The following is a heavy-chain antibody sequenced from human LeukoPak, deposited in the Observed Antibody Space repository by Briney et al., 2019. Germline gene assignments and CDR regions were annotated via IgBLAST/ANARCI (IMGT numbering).Heavy chain of an antibody. CDR1: GFTFSGYA. V-gene: IGHV3-23*01. CDR3: AKGDIVTTKHFDY. J-gene: IGHJ4*02. D-gene: IGHD5-12*01. Sequence: GGSLRLSCAASGFTFSGYAMSWVRQAPGKGLEWVSAISGSGGTTYSADSVKGRFTISRDNSKNTLYLQMNSLRAEHTAVYYCAKGDIVTTKHFDYWGQGTLVTVSS. CDR2: ISGSGGTT.